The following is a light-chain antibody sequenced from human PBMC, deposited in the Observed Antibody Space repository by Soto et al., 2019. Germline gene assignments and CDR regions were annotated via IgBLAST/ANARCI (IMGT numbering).Light chain of an antibody. V-gene: IGKV1-9*01. Sequence: DIQLTQSPSFLSASVGDRVTITCLASQGISSSLAWYQQKPGKAPKLLIYTASNLQSGVPSRFSGSGSGTEFTITISDLQPEDFAFYFCQQLNDYHFLFGQATRLE. CDR2: TAS. CDR1: QGISSS. J-gene: IGKJ5*01. CDR3: QQLNDYHFL.